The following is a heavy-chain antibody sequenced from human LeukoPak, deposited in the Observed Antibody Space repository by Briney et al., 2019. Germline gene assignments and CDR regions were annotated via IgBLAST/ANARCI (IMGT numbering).Heavy chain of an antibody. CDR2: IWYDGSNK. V-gene: IGHV3-33*01. CDR3: ARDQIAVAADYYYGMDV. D-gene: IGHD6-19*01. Sequence: PGGSLRLSCAASGFTFSNYAMHWVRQAPGKGLEWVAVIWYDGSNKYYADSVKGRFTISRDNSKNTLYLQMNSLRAEDTAVYYCARDQIAVAADYYYGMDVWGQGTTVTVTS. J-gene: IGHJ6*02. CDR1: GFTFSNYA.